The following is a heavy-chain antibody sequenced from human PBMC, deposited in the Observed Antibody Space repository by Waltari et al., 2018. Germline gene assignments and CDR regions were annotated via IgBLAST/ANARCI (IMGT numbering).Heavy chain of an antibody. CDR3: ARGAAPGKGAHWFDP. V-gene: IGHV1-8*01. D-gene: IGHD6-13*01. CDR1: GYKFTHYD. CDR2: MKHNTVNT. J-gene: IGHJ5*02. Sequence: QVQLVQSGAEVRKPGASVKVSCKASGYKFTHYDINWVRQGTGHGLEWMGWMKHNTVNTGYVHGFQYRLIMATEPSINTAYVELRGLTSADTAVYYCARGAAPGKGAHWFDPWGQGTLVIVSS.